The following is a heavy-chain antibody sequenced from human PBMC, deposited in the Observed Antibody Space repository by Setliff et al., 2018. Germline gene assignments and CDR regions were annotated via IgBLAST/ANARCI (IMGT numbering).Heavy chain of an antibody. CDR3: ARRDSTGYYGYSFDF. CDR1: GGSISSYY. Sequence: SETLSLTCTVSGGSISSYYWAWIRQPPGKGLEWIGSVSFSGSTHYNPSLKSRATISVDTSKNQLSLKLASVTAADTAVYYCARRDSTGYYGYSFDFWGQGTLVTVSS. V-gene: IGHV4-39*01. CDR2: VSFSGST. J-gene: IGHJ4*02. D-gene: IGHD3-22*01.